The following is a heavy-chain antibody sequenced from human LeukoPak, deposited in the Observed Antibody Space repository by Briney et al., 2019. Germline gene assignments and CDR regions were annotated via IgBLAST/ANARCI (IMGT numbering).Heavy chain of an antibody. V-gene: IGHV3-30*04. D-gene: IGHD5-12*01. CDR2: ISYDGSNK. CDR1: GFTFSSYA. CDR3: ATLMRGPIGYVGYGGEDY. Sequence: GRSLRLSCAASGFTFSSYAMHWVRQAPGKGLEWVAVISYDGSNKYYADSVKGRSTISRDNSKNTLYLQMNSLRAEDTAVYYCATLMRGPIGYVGYGGEDYWGQGTLVSVSS. J-gene: IGHJ4*02.